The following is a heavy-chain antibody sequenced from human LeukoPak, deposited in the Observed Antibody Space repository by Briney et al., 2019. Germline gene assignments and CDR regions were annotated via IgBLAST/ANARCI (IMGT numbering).Heavy chain of an antibody. CDR1: GYTFTGYY. CDR2: INPNSGGT. J-gene: IGHJ5*02. CDR3: GRAARRSNWFDP. V-gene: IGHV1-2*02. D-gene: IGHD6-6*01. Sequence: ASVKVSCKASGYTFTGYYMHWVRQAPGQGLEWMGWINPNSGGTNYAQKFQGGVTMTRDTSINTAYMELSRLRSDDTAVYYCGRAARRSNWFDPWGQGTLVTVSS.